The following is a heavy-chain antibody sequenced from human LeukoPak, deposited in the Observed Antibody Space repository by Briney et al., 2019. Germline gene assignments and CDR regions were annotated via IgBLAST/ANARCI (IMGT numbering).Heavy chain of an antibody. Sequence: GGSLRLSCAASGFTFSDYYMSWIRQAPGKGLEWVSYISSSGSTIYYADSVKGRFTISRDNAKSSLYLQMNSLRAEDTAVYYCAREGSEIYELGGRFDYWGQGTLVTVSS. CDR2: ISSSGSTI. CDR1: GFTFSDYY. J-gene: IGHJ4*02. V-gene: IGHV3-11*01. D-gene: IGHD7-27*01. CDR3: AREGSEIYELGGRFDY.